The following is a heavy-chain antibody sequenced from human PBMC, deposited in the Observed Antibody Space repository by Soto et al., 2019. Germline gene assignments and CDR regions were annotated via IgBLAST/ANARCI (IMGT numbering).Heavy chain of an antibody. CDR1: GGSFSGYY. Sequence: SETLSLTCAVYGGSFSGYYWSWIRQPPGKGLEWIGEINHSGSTNYNPSPKSRVTISVDTSKNQFSLKLSSVTAADTAVYYCARVGMLLGWTYYDFWSGYFGYENWFDPWGQGTLVTVSS. CDR3: ARVGMLLGWTYYDFWSGYFGYENWFDP. D-gene: IGHD3-3*01. CDR2: INHSGST. J-gene: IGHJ5*02. V-gene: IGHV4-34*01.